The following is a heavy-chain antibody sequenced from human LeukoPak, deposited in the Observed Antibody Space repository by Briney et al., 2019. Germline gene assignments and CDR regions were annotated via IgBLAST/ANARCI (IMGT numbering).Heavy chain of an antibody. CDR1: GYTFTGYY. D-gene: IGHD3-22*01. CDR3: AINIYYDSSGRPLGAFDI. V-gene: IGHV1-2*02. J-gene: IGHJ3*02. CDR2: INPNSGGT. Sequence: ASVKVSCKDSGYTFTGYYMHWVRHAPGQGLEWMGWINPNSGGTNYAQKFQGRVTMTRDTSISTAYMELSRLRSDDTAVYYCAINIYYDSSGRPLGAFDIWGQGTMVTVSS.